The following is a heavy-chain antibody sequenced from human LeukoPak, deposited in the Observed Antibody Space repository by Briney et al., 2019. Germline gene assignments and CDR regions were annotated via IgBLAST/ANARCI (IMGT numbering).Heavy chain of an antibody. CDR2: INHSGST. D-gene: IGHD2-2*01. V-gene: IGHV4-34*01. CDR1: GGSFSGYY. Sequence: PSETLSLTCAVYGGSFSGYYWSWIRQPPGKGLEWIGEINHSGSTNYNPSLKSRVTISVDTSKNQFSLKLSSVTAADTAVYYCAGDCSSTSCYGSDHGDYWGQGTLVTVSS. CDR3: AGDCSSTSCYGSDHGDY. J-gene: IGHJ4*02.